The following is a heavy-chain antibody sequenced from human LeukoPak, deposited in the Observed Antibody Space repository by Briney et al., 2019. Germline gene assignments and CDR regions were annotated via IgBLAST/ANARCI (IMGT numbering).Heavy chain of an antibody. CDR2: ISWNSGSI. CDR3: AKDIRFCSGGSCYAGSHGMDV. V-gene: IGHV3-9*01. J-gene: IGHJ6*02. D-gene: IGHD2-15*01. CDR1: GFTFDDYA. Sequence: PGGSLRLSCAASGFTFDDYAMHWVRQAPGKGLEWVSGISWNSGSIGYADSVKGRFTISRDNAKNSLYLQMNSLRAEDTALYYCAKDIRFCSGGSCYAGSHGMDVWGQGTTVTVSS.